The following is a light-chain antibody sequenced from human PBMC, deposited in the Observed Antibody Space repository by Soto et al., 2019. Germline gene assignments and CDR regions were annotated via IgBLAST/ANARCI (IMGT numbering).Light chain of an antibody. CDR2: EAS. J-gene: IGKJ1*01. CDR1: QSIRGS. Sequence: DIPMTQSPSTLSASVGDRVTITCRASQSIRGSLAWYQQKPGKAPKLLIYEASNLKSGVPSRFSGSGSGTEYTLTISSLQPDDSESYYCQQYNGYWTFGQGTRVEIK. V-gene: IGKV1-5*03. CDR3: QQYNGYWT.